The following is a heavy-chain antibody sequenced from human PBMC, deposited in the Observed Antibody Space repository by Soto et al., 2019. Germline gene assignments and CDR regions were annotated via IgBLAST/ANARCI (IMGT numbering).Heavy chain of an antibody. CDR2: INHSGST. D-gene: IGHD3-10*01. CDR3: ARGVLWGSYYMLWFDP. CDR1: GGSFSGYY. V-gene: IGHV4-34*01. J-gene: IGHJ5*02. Sequence: SETLSLTCAVYGGSFSGYYWSWIRQPPGKGLEWIGEINHSGSTNYNPSLKSRVTISVDTSKNRFSLTLSSVPAADTAVYYCARGVLWGSYYMLWFDPWGQGTLVT.